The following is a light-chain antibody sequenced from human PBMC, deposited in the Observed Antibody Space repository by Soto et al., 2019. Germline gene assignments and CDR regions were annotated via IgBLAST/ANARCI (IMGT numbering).Light chain of an antibody. V-gene: IGKV3-15*01. Sequence: EIVMTQSPATLSVSPGERATLSCRASQSVSSNLAWYRQKPGQAPRLLIYGASTRATGIPARFSGSGSGTEFALTISSLQSEAFAVYYCHQYHEWPLTFGGGTKVEIK. CDR2: GAS. J-gene: IGKJ4*01. CDR3: HQYHEWPLT. CDR1: QSVSSN.